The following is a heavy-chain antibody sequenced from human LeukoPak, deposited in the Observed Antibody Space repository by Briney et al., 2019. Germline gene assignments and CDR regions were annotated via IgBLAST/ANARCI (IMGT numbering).Heavy chain of an antibody. CDR2: IYYSGST. CDR1: GGSVSSGSYY. J-gene: IGHJ6*02. Sequence: PSETLSLTCTVSGGSVSSGSYYWSWIRQPPGEGLEWIGYIYYSGSTNYNPSLKSRVTISVDTSKNQFSLKLSSVTAADTAVYYCAVSRCVLGAWGVGGCYYGMDVWGQGTTVTVSS. D-gene: IGHD3-16*01. V-gene: IGHV4-61*01. CDR3: AVSRCVLGAWGVGGCYYGMDV.